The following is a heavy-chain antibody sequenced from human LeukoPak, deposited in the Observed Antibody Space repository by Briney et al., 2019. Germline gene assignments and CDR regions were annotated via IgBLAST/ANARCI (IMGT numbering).Heavy chain of an antibody. CDR3: ARTKADHDAFDI. CDR1: GYTFTSYD. V-gene: IGHV1-8*01. D-gene: IGHD2-8*01. Sequence: ASVKVSCKASGYTFTSYDINWVRQATGQGREWMGWMNPNSGNTGYAQKFQGRVTMTSNTSISTAYMALSSLKSEDTAVYYCARTKADHDAFDIWGQGTMVTVSS. CDR2: MNPNSGNT. J-gene: IGHJ3*02.